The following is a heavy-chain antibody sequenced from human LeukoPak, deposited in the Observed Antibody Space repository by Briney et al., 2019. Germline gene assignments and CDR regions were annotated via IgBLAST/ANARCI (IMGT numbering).Heavy chain of an antibody. D-gene: IGHD3-22*01. J-gene: IGHJ5*02. CDR3: ARDRGYYYDSSGYWFDP. CDR2: TYYRSKWFN. V-gene: IGHV6-1*01. CDR1: GDSVSSNSAA. Sequence: SQTLSLTCAISGDSVSSNSAAWNWIRQSPSRGLEWLGRTYYRSKWFNDYAVSVKSRITINPDTSKNQFSLQLNSVTPEDTAVYYCARDRGYYYDSSGYWFDPWGQGTLVTVSS.